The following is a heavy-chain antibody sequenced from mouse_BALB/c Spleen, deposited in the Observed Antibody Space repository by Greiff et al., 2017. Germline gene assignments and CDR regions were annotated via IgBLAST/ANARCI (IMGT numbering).Heavy chain of an antibody. CDR1: GFTFSSYT. CDR2: ISNGGGST. CDR3: ASLSSYDAMDY. D-gene: IGHD1-1*01. J-gene: IGHJ4*01. V-gene: IGHV5-12-2*01. Sequence: DVMLVESGGGLVQPGGSLKLSCAASGFTFSSYTMSWVRQTPEKRLEWVAYISNGGGSTYYPDTVKGRFTISRDNAKNTLYLQMSSLKSEDTAMYYCASLSSYDAMDYWGQGTSVTVSS.